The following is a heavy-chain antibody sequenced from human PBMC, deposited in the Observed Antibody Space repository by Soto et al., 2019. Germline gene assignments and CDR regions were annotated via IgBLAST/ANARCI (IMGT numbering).Heavy chain of an antibody. CDR2: ISSTTNYI. Sequence: PGGSLRLSCAASGFTFTRYSMNWVRQAPGKGLEWVSSISSTTNYIYYGDSMKGRFTISRDNAKNSLYLEMNSLRAEDAAVYYCARESEDLTSNFDYWGQGTLVTVSS. J-gene: IGHJ4*02. CDR1: GFTFTRYS. V-gene: IGHV3-21*06. CDR3: ARESEDLTSNFDY.